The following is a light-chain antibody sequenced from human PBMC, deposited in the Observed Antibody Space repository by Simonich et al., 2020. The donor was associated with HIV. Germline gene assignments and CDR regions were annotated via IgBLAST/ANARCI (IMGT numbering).Light chain of an antibody. CDR3: QQRSNWLT. Sequence: EIVLTQSPATMSLSPGERATLSCRASQSVRIYLAWYQQKPGQAPRLIIYDAANRATGIPARFSGSGSGTDCTLTISSLEPEDLAVYYCQQRSNWLTFGGGTKVEIK. CDR2: DAA. J-gene: IGKJ4*01. V-gene: IGKV3-11*01. CDR1: QSVRIY.